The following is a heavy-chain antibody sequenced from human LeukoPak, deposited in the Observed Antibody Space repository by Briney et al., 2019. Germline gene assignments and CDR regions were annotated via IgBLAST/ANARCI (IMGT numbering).Heavy chain of an antibody. CDR3: ARGGETYYDFWSGYLSWFDP. CDR1: GYTFTSYG. J-gene: IGHJ5*02. D-gene: IGHD3-3*01. Sequence: ASVKVSCKASGYTFTSYGISWVRQAPGQGLEWMGWISAYNGNTNYAQKLQGRVTMTTDTSTSTAYMELRSLRSDDTAVYYCARGGETYYDFWSGYLSWFDPWGQGTLVTVSP. V-gene: IGHV1-18*01. CDR2: ISAYNGNT.